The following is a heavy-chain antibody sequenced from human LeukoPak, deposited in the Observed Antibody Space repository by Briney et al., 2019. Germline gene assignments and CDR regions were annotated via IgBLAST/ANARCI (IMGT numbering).Heavy chain of an antibody. V-gene: IGHV1-8*01. Sequence: ASVKVSCKASGYTFTSYDINWVRQATGQGLEWMGWMNPNSGNTGYAQKFQGRVTMTEDTSTDTAYMELSSLRSEDTAVYYCATGKPDLTHSSFGDIWGQGTMVTVSS. D-gene: IGHD3-9*01. CDR2: MNPNSGNT. J-gene: IGHJ3*02. CDR1: GYTFTSYD. CDR3: ATGKPDLTHSSFGDI.